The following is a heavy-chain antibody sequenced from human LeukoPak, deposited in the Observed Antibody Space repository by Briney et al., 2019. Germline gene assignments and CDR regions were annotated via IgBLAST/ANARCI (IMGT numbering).Heavy chain of an antibody. CDR3: ARVGDTAMVYDAFDI. Sequence: SVKVSCKASGGTFSSYAISWVRQAPGQGLEWMGGIIPIFGTANYAQKFQGRVTITADESTSTAYMELSSLRSEDTAVYYCARVGDTAMVYDAFDIWGQGTMVTVSS. CDR1: GGTFSSYA. V-gene: IGHV1-69*13. D-gene: IGHD5-18*01. CDR2: IIPIFGTA. J-gene: IGHJ3*02.